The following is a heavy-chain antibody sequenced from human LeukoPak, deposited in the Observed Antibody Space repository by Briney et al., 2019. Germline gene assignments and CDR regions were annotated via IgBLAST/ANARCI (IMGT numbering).Heavy chain of an antibody. CDR2: IYHSGNT. CDR1: GGSISSSNW. J-gene: IGHJ6*04. V-gene: IGHV4-4*02. D-gene: IGHD4-17*01. Sequence: SETLSLTCAVSGGSISSSNWWSWVRQPPGKGLEWIGEIYHSGNTNCNPSLKSRVTISVDRSKNQFSLKLSSVTAADTAVYYCARRLGDYQVDVWGKGTTVTVSS. CDR3: ARRLGDYQVDV.